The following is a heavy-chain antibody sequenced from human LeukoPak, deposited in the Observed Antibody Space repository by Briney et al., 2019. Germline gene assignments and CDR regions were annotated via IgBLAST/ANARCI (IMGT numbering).Heavy chain of an antibody. D-gene: IGHD3-22*01. CDR1: GGSISSSSYY. J-gene: IGHJ4*01. CDR3: ARLRYYDSSGYTFDN. CDR2: IYYSGTT. V-gene: IGHV4-39*07. Sequence: SETLSLTCTVSGGSISSSSYYWGWIRQPPGKGLEWIGYIYYSGTTYYSPSLKSRVTMSADTSQNQFSLKLRSVTAADTAVYYCARLRYYDSSGYTFDNWGHGTLVTVSS.